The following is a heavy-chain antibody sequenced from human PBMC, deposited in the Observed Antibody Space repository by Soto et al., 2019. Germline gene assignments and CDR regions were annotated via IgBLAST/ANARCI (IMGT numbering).Heavy chain of an antibody. V-gene: IGHV3-23*01. D-gene: IGHD3-3*01. J-gene: IGHJ6*02. CDR2: ISRSDGST. Sequence: EVRLLESGGGLVQTGGSLRLSCAASGFTFSNHAMSWVRQAPGKGLLWVSTISRSDGSTYYADSVKGRFTISRDNSQNTLSLQMNNLRAEDSALYYCGRIFGTCDYGVDVWGQGTTVTVSS. CDR1: GFTFSNHA. CDR3: GRIFGTCDYGVDV.